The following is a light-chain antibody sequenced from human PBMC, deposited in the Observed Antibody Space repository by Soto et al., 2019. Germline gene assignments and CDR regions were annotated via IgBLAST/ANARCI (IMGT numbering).Light chain of an antibody. CDR2: EGS. Sequence: QSVLTQPASVSGSPGQSITISCTGTSSDIGTYILVSWYQQHPGKAPKLMIYEGSKRPSGVSDRFSGSKSGNTASLTISGVRPEDEADYYCCSYTDIALDVVFGGGTKLTVL. CDR3: CSYTDIALDVV. CDR1: SSDIGTYIL. V-gene: IGLV2-14*02. J-gene: IGLJ2*01.